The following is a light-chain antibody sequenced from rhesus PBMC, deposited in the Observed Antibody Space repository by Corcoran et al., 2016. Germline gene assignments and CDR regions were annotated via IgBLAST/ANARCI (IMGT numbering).Light chain of an antibody. Sequence: DIQMTQSPSSLSASVGDRVTITCRASENVNNYLHWYQQKPGKAPKLLIYKASKLQSGVPSRFSGSGSVTDFNLTFSSLQPKDCATSYCKHSYAAPFTFGPGTKLDIK. CDR1: ENVNNY. J-gene: IGKJ3*01. CDR3: KHSYAAPFT. CDR2: KAS. V-gene: IGKV1-74*01.